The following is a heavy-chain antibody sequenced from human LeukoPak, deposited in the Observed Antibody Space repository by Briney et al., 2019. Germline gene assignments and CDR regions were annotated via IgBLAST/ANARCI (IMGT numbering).Heavy chain of an antibody. CDR2: ISSSGSAI. V-gene: IGHV3-48*03. CDR1: GFTFSSYE. D-gene: IGHD6-19*01. CDR3: ARGGSLGY. Sequence: GGSLRLSCAASGFTFSSYEMNWVRQAPGKGLEWVSKISSSGSAIYYADSVKDRFTISRDNAKSRLYLQMNSLRAEDTAVYYCARGGSLGYWGQGTLVTVSS. J-gene: IGHJ4*02.